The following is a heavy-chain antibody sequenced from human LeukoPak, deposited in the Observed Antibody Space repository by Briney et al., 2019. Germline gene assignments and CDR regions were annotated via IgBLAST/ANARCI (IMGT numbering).Heavy chain of an antibody. CDR3: AKDDSHDPKSGDYDG. J-gene: IGHJ4*02. V-gene: IGHV1-18*01. D-gene: IGHD4-17*01. CDR2: ISGYNGNT. CDR1: GYTFTSYG. Sequence: ASVKVSCKASGYTFTSYGISWVRQAPGQGLEWMGWISGYNGNTNYAQKLQGRVTMTTDTSTSTAYMELRSLRAEDTALYYCAKDDSHDPKSGDYDGWGQGTLVTVSS.